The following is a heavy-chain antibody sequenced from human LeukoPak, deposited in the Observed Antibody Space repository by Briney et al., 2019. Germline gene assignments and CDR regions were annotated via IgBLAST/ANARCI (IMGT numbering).Heavy chain of an antibody. CDR1: GFTFSSYW. D-gene: IGHD1-26*01. V-gene: IGHV3-7*01. Sequence: GGSLRLSCAASGFTFSSYWMSWVRQAPGKGLEWVANINQDGGEKYYVDSVKGRFTISRDNAKNSLYLQMNSLRAEDTAVYYCAGVGGRYLLSNDNWFDPWGQGTLVTVSS. J-gene: IGHJ5*02. CDR2: INQDGGEK. CDR3: AGVGGRYLLSNDNWFDP.